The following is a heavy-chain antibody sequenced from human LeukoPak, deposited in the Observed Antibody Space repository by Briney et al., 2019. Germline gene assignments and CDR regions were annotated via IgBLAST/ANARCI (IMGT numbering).Heavy chain of an antibody. V-gene: IGHV1-69*05. D-gene: IGHD3-22*01. Sequence: SVKVSCKASGGTFSSYAISWVRQAPGQGLEWMGRIIPIFGTAKYAQKFQGRVTITTDESTSTAYMELSSVRSEDTSMYSCARQNYFDSSGYYIDYWGQGTLVTVSS. J-gene: IGHJ4*02. CDR3: ARQNYFDSSGYYIDY. CDR1: GGTFSSYA. CDR2: IIPIFGTA.